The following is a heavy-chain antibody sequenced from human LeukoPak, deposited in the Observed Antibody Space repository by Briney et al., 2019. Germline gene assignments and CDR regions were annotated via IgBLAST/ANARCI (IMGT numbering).Heavy chain of an antibody. Sequence: GGSLRLSCAASRFTFSDYYMSWIRQAPGKGLEWVSYISGSSSYTNYADSVKGRFTISRDNAKNSLYLQMNSLRAEDTAVYYCARDSGSYSFDYWGQGTLVTVSS. CDR3: ARDSGSYSFDY. D-gene: IGHD1-26*01. V-gene: IGHV3-11*06. CDR1: RFTFSDYY. J-gene: IGHJ4*02. CDR2: ISGSSSYT.